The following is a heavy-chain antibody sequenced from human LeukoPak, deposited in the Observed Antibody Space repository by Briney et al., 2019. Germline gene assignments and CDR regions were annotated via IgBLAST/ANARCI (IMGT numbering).Heavy chain of an antibody. CDR3: TRVGAAAGPYYFDY. Sequence: ASVKVSCKASGYTFTNYAIHWVRQAPGQGLEWMGWINAGNGNTKYSQKFQGRVTITRDTSASTAYMELSSLRSEAAAVYYCTRVGAAAGPYYFDYWGQGTLVTVSS. CDR2: INAGNGNT. CDR1: GYTFTNYA. J-gene: IGHJ4*02. V-gene: IGHV1-3*01. D-gene: IGHD6-13*01.